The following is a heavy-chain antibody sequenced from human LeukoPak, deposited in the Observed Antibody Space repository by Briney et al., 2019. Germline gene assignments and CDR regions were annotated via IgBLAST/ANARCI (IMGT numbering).Heavy chain of an antibody. CDR3: AKKGGTVTTPPYYYYYMDV. CDR1: GFTFSSYV. Sequence: GGSLRLSCAASGFTFSSYVMHWVRQAPGKGLEWVAIISYDGSNEYYADSVKGRFTISRDNSKNTLYLQMNSLRTEDTAVYYCAKKGGTVTTPPYYYYYMDVWGKGTTVTVSS. V-gene: IGHV3-30*04. CDR2: ISYDGSNE. J-gene: IGHJ6*03. D-gene: IGHD4-17*01.